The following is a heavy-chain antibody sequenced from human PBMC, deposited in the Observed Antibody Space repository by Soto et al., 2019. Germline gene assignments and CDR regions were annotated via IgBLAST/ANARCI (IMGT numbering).Heavy chain of an antibody. V-gene: IGHV1-3*01. Sequence: QVQLVQSGAEVKKPGASVKVSCKVSGYTFTSYAMHWVRQAPGQRLEWMGWINAGNGNTKYSQKFQGRVTITRDTSASTAYMELSSLRSEDTAVYYCAREPYIVVVTATSGMDVWGQGTTVTVSS. CDR2: INAGNGNT. CDR1: GYTFTSYA. CDR3: AREPYIVVVTATSGMDV. J-gene: IGHJ6*02. D-gene: IGHD2-21*02.